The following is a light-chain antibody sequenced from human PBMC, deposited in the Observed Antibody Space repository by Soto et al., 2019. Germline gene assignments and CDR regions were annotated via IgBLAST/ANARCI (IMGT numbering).Light chain of an antibody. V-gene: IGKV3-11*01. J-gene: IGKJ4*01. CDR2: DVS. CDR1: QSVSSS. CDR3: QQRSNWPLT. Sequence: EFVLTQSPATLSLSPGERATLSCRASQSVSSSLAWYQQKPGQTPRLLIYDVSNRATGIPARFSGSGSGTDFTLTVSSLEPEDFAVYYCQQRSNWPLTFGGGTKVEIK.